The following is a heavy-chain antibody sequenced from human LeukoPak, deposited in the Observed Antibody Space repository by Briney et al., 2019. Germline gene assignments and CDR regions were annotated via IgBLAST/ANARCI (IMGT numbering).Heavy chain of an antibody. CDR1: GGSISRSSYY. D-gene: IGHD6-6*01. V-gene: IGHV4-39*01. J-gene: IGHJ5*02. CDR3: ARGLYSSSDGANWFDP. Sequence: PSETLSLTCTVSGGSISRSSYYWGWIRQPPGKGLEWIGIIYYSGSTFYNPSLKSRVTTSVDTSKNQFSLKLSSVTAADTAAYYCARGLYSSSDGANWFDPWGQGTLVTVSS. CDR2: IYYSGST.